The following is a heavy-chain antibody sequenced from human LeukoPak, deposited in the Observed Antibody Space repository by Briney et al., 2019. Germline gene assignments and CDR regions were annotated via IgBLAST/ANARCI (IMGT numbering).Heavy chain of an antibody. CDR2: IYDSGST. V-gene: IGHV4-39*01. J-gene: IGHJ4*02. CDR3: ARIPYASSSGGVY. CDR1: GGSIRSSYYY. Sequence: SETLSLTCTVSGGSIRSSYYYWGWIRQPPGKGLEWIGSIYDSGSTYYNPSLKSRVTISVDTSKNQFSLKLNSVTAADTAVYYCARIPYASSSGGVYWGQGTLVTVSS. D-gene: IGHD6-6*01.